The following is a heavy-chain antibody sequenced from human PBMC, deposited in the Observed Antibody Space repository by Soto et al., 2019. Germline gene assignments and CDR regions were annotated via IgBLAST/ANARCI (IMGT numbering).Heavy chain of an antibody. CDR2: INPDNGNT. Sequence: QVQLVQSGAEVKKPGASVKISCKASGYTFTRYTMNWVRQAPGQRLEWMGWINPDNGNTKSSQKFQDRVIITRDTSAITAYMDLSSLRSEDTAVYYCARGIATGQLDTWGQGTLVTVSS. D-gene: IGHD2-15*01. CDR3: ARGIATGQLDT. CDR1: GYTFTRYT. J-gene: IGHJ5*02. V-gene: IGHV1-3*01.